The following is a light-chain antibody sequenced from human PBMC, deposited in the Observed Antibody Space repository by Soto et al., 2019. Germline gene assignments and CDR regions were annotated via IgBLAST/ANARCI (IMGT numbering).Light chain of an antibody. J-gene: IGKJ1*01. V-gene: IGKV3-20*01. CDR2: GAS. CDR1: QSVSSSY. Sequence: EIVLTQSPGTPSLSPGERATLSCRASQSVSSSYLAWYQQKPGQAPRLLIYGASSRATGIPDRFSGSGSGTDFTLTISRLEPEDFAVYYCQQYGSSTVAFGQGTKVDIK. CDR3: QQYGSSTVA.